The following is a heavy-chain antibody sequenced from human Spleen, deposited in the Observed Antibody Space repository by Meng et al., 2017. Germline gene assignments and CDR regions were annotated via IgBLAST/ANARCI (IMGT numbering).Heavy chain of an antibody. V-gene: IGHV3-33*01. J-gene: IGHJ5*02. CDR2: IWYEGSNK. CDR3: ARDLETTRDSLYDILTGYYLDPGPIDP. D-gene: IGHD3-9*01. Sequence: VRQAPGKGQEWGAVIWYEGSNKYYADSVKGRFTISRDNSKNTRYLQMNSLRAEDTAVYYCARDLETTRDSLYDILTGYYLDPGPIDPWGQGTLVTVSS.